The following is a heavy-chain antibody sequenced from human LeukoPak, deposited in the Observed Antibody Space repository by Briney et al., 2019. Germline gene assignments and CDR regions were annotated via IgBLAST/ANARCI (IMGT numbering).Heavy chain of an antibody. CDR1: GSSISSSSYY. J-gene: IGHJ4*02. CDR3: ATRPAGPRQDHDY. D-gene: IGHD2-2*01. Sequence: SETLSLTCTVSGSSISSSSYYWGWIRQPPGKGLEWIGSIYYSGSTYYNPSLKSRVTISVDTSKNQFALKLSSVTAADTAVYYCATRPAGPRQDHDYWGQGTLVTVSS. V-gene: IGHV4-39*01. CDR2: IYYSGST.